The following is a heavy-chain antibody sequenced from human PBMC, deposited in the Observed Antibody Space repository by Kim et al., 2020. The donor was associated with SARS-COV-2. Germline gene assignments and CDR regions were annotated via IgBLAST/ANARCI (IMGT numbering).Heavy chain of an antibody. Sequence: ASVKVSCKASGYTFTSYGISWVRQAPGQGLEWMGWISAYNGNTNYAQKLQGRVTMTTDTSTSTAYMELRSLRSDDTAVYYCARDQAFMVRGVSSFDYWGQGTLVTVS. V-gene: IGHV1-18*01. CDR3: ARDQAFMVRGVSSFDY. CDR2: ISAYNGNT. J-gene: IGHJ4*02. D-gene: IGHD3-10*01. CDR1: GYTFTSYG.